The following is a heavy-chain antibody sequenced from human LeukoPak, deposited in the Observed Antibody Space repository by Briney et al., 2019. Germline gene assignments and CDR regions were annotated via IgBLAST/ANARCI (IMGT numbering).Heavy chain of an antibody. V-gene: IGHV3-33*01. CDR2: IWHDGGRK. D-gene: IGHD5-12*01. CDR3: ARDIGNSGFNLDC. CDR1: GFTFSTHG. J-gene: IGHJ4*02. Sequence: GGSLRLSCVVSGFTFSTHGFHWVRQAPGKGLEWVSVIWHDGGRKEYADSVRGRFTISRDNSNLYLQMNSLRAEDTAIYYCARDIGNSGFNLDCWGQGTPVTVSS.